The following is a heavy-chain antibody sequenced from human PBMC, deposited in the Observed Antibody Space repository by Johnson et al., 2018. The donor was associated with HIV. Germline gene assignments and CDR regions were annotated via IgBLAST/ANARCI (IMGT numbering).Heavy chain of an antibody. D-gene: IGHD6-13*01. CDR1: GFTFSSYW. Sequence: VQLVESGGGLVQPGGSLRLSCAASGFTFSSYWMSWVRQAPGKGLEWVANINQDGSEKYYVDSVKGRFTISRDNAKNSLYLQMNSLRAEDTALYYCAGYSSSWYDAFDIWGQGTMVTVSS. V-gene: IGHV3-7*05. CDR3: AGYSSSWYDAFDI. J-gene: IGHJ3*02. CDR2: INQDGSEK.